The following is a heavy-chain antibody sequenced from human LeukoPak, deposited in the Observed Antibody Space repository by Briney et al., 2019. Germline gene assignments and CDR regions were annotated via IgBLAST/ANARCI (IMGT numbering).Heavy chain of an antibody. Sequence: SETLSLTCTVSGGSISSSSYYWGWIRQPPGKGLEWIGSIYYSGSTYYNPSLKSRVTVSVDTSKNQFSLKLSSVTAADTAVYYCARGTGTPGGFDYWGQGTLVTVSS. CDR2: IYYSGST. V-gene: IGHV4-39*07. D-gene: IGHD1-1*01. CDR3: ARGTGTPGGFDY. CDR1: GGSISSSSYY. J-gene: IGHJ4*02.